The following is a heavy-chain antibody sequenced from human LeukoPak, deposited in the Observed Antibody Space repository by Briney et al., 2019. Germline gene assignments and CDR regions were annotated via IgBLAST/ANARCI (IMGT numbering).Heavy chain of an antibody. V-gene: IGHV3-74*03. CDR1: GFTFSSYA. Sequence: GGSLRLSCAASGFTFSSYAMSWVRQAPGKGLEWVSRIDSDGISTTYADSVKGRFTISRDNARNTLYLQMNSLRADDSAVYYCARVGAYSSGPTDYWGQGTLVTVSS. CDR3: ARVGAYSSGPTDY. D-gene: IGHD6-19*01. J-gene: IGHJ4*02. CDR2: IDSDGIST.